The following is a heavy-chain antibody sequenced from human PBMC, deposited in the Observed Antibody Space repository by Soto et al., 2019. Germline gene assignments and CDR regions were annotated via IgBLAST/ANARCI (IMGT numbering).Heavy chain of an antibody. J-gene: IGHJ4*02. CDR2: ISGSGNSP. CDR1: GFTFSSYA. CDR3: AKELVAVAGTGCHY. V-gene: IGHV3-23*01. D-gene: IGHD6-19*01. Sequence: EVQLLESGGGLVQPGGSLRLSCAASGFTFSSYAMSWVRQAPGKGLEWVSVISGSGNSPHYADSVKGRFTISRDISKNTLSLQMNSLRAEDTAVYYCAKELVAVAGTGCHYWGQGTLVTVSS.